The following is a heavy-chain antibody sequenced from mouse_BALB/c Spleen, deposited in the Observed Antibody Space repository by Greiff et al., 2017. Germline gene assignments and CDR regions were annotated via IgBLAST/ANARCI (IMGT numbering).Heavy chain of an antibody. J-gene: IGHJ4*01. CDR1: GFSLTSYG. D-gene: IGHD2-3*01. CDR2: IWAGGST. Sequence: VKLMESGPGLVAPSQSLSITCTVSGFSLTSYGVHWVRQPPGKGLEWLGVIWAGGSTNYNSALMSRLSISKDNSKSQVFLKMNSLQTDDTAMYYCAREEDDGYYVYAMDYWGQGTSVTVSS. V-gene: IGHV2-9*02. CDR3: AREEDDGYYVYAMDY.